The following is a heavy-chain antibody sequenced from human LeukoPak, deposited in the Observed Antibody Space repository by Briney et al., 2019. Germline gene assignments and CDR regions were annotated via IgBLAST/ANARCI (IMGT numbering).Heavy chain of an antibody. D-gene: IGHD5-24*01. CDR1: GFTSGDYT. Sequence: GRSLRLSCTPSGFTSGDYTMNWVRQAPGKGLEWLGFIRSKAYGGPTEYAASVKGRFTISRDDSKSIAYLQMNSLKTEDTAVYYCSRPRRDGYNSLDYWGQGTLVTVSS. V-gene: IGHV3-49*04. J-gene: IGHJ4*02. CDR2: IRSKAYGGPT. CDR3: SRPRRDGYNSLDY.